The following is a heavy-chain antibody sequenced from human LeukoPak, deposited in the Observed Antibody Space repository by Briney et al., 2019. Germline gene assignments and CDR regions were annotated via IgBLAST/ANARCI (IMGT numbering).Heavy chain of an antibody. V-gene: IGHV4-39*01. CDR2: IYYSGST. J-gene: IGHJ4*02. CDR3: ARLTRITISGVVITPFDS. Sequence: PSETLSLTSTVSGGSTNSGSYYWGWIRQPPGKGLEWIGSIYYSGSTYYNPSLESRITISVDTSKNQFSLKLNSVTAADTAVYYCARLTRITISGVVITPFDSWGQGTLVTVSS. CDR1: GGSTNSGSYY. D-gene: IGHD3-3*01.